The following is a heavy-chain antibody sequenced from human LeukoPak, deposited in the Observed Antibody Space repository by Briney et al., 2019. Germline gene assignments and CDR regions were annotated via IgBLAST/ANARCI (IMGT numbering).Heavy chain of an antibody. CDR3: ARVIILGWFDP. CDR2: INHSGST. CDR1: GGSITSSSYY. J-gene: IGHJ5*02. D-gene: IGHD3-3*01. Sequence: PSETLSLTCTVSGGSITSSSYYWGWIRQPPGKGLEWIGEINHSGSTNYNPSLKSRVTISVDTSKNQFSLKLSSVTAADTAVYYCARVIILGWFDPWGQGTLVTVSS. V-gene: IGHV4-39*07.